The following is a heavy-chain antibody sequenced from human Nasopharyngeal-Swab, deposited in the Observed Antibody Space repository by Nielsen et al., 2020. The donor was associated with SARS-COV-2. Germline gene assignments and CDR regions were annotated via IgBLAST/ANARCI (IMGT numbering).Heavy chain of an antibody. V-gene: IGHV3-9*01. Sequence: GGSLRLSCAASGFTLDDYAMHWVRQAPGKGLEWVSGISWNSGSIGYADSVKGRFTISRDNAKNSLYLQMNSLRAEDTALYYCATLGGYSGYDSEYGMDVWGQGTTVTVSS. CDR1: GFTLDDYA. CDR2: ISWNSGSI. D-gene: IGHD5-12*01. CDR3: ATLGGYSGYDSEYGMDV. J-gene: IGHJ6*02.